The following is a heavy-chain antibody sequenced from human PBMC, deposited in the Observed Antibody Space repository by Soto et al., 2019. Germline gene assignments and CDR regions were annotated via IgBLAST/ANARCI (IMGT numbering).Heavy chain of an antibody. J-gene: IGHJ4*02. CDR1: GYTFTNYW. V-gene: IGHV5-51*01. Sequence: GESLKISCEGSGYTFTNYWIGWVRQMPGKGLEWMGIIYPGDSDTRYSPSFQGQVTFSADKSTSSAYLQWSSLKASDTAIYFCARRARGNWAFXYWGQGTLVTVSS. CDR2: IYPGDSDT. D-gene: IGHD3-16*01. CDR3: ARRARGNWAFXY.